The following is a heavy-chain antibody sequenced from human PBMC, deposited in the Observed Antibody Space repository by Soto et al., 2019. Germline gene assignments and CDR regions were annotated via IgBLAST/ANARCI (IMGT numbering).Heavy chain of an antibody. CDR2: ISSSGTTI. V-gene: IGHV3-48*03. CDR3: ARRSCSSPICYMPFDF. J-gene: IGHJ4*02. D-gene: IGHD2-2*02. Sequence: VGSLRLSCAASGFTFSSYEMNWVRQAPGKGLEWVSYISSSGTTIYYADSVKGRFTLSRDNAKTSLSLQMNSLRAEDTAVYYCARRSCSSPICYMPFDFWGQGTLVTVSS. CDR1: GFTFSSYE.